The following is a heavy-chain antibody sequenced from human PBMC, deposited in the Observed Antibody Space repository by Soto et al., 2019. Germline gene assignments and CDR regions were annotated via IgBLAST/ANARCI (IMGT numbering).Heavy chain of an antibody. V-gene: IGHV3-30*04. CDR1: GFTFNSYA. CDR3: ARDGRCGGGTCYSSGWFDP. J-gene: IGHJ5*02. CDR2: ISYDGSNK. Sequence: GGSLRLSCAASGFTFNSYALHWVRQAPGKGLEWVAVISYDGSNKYYAESVEGRFTISRDNSKNTLYLQMNTLRTEDTAVYYCARDGRCGGGTCYSSGWFDPWGQGTLVTVSS. D-gene: IGHD2-15*01.